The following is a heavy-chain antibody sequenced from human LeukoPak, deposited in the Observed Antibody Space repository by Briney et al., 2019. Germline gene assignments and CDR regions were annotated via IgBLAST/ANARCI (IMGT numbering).Heavy chain of an antibody. CDR2: IKQDGSEK. CDR1: GFTFRSYW. CDR3: ARNAYYDYYMDV. J-gene: IGHJ6*03. V-gene: IGHV3-7*02. Sequence: GFPRLSCAASGFTFRSYWMNSVRHAPRKRLERVANIKQDGSEKFYVDSVKGRFTISRDNAKNSLYLRVNSLRAEDTAVYYCARNAYYDYYMDVWGKGTTVTVSS.